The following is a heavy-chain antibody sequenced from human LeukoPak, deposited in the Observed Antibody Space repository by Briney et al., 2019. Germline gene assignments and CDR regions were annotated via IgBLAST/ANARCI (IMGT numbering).Heavy chain of an antibody. Sequence: GGSLRLSCAASGFTFSSYWMGWVRQAPGKGLEWVASIQQGGSHKYYMDSVEGRFTISRDNAKNSLFLQMNSLRAEDTAVYYCARDGVDAGIYFDFWGQGTLVTVSS. CDR2: IQQGGSHK. CDR1: GFTFSSYW. J-gene: IGHJ4*02. CDR3: ARDGVDAGIYFDF. V-gene: IGHV3-7*01. D-gene: IGHD2-15*01.